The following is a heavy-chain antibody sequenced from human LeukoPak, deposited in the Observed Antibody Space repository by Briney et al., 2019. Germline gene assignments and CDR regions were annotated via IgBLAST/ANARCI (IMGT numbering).Heavy chain of an antibody. CDR2: IYHSGST. V-gene: IGHV4-30-4*01. CDR1: GGSISSGDYY. D-gene: IGHD3-10*01. J-gene: IGHJ6*02. CDR3: ARDIVIRGVMRYYYYYGMDV. Sequence: PSETLSLTCTVSGGSISSGDYYWSWIRQPPGKGLEWIGYIYHSGSTYYNPSLKSRVTISVDTSKNQFSLKLSSVTAADTAVYYCARDIVIRGVMRYYYYYGMDVWGQGTTVTVSS.